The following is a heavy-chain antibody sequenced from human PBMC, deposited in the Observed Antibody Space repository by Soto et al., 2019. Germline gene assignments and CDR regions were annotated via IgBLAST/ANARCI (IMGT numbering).Heavy chain of an antibody. CDR1: GGTFSSYA. V-gene: IGHV1-69*06. D-gene: IGHD3-10*01. CDR3: AREWFEYYYYYGMDV. Sequence: KVSCKASGGTFSSYAISWVRQAPGQGLEWMGGIIPIFGTANYAQKFQGRVTITADKSTSTAYMELSSLRSEDTAVYYCAREWFEYYYYYGMDVWGQGTTVTVSS. J-gene: IGHJ6*02. CDR2: IIPIFGTA.